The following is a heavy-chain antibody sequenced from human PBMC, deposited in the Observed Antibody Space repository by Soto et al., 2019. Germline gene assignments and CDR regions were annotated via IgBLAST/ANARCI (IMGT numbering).Heavy chain of an antibody. CDR2: IIPIFGTV. CDR1: GGTFRTYA. Sequence: QVQLLQSGAEVKKPGSSVRVSCEASGGTFRTYAISWVRQAPGHGLEWMGEIIPIFGTVNYAQKFQGRVTITADESTTTVYMDLRSLSSEDTAVYYCAKGAVAGTPTSYYYYGMDVWGQGTTVTVSS. CDR3: AKGAVAGTPTSYYYYGMDV. D-gene: IGHD6-19*01. V-gene: IGHV1-69*12. J-gene: IGHJ6*02.